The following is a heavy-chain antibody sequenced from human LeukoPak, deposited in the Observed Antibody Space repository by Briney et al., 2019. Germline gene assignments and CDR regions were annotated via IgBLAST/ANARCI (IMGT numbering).Heavy chain of an antibody. CDR2: IYSSGGT. D-gene: IGHD3-22*01. CDR1: GFTVSRNY. V-gene: IGHV3-53*01. Sequence: GGSLSLSCAASGFTVSRNYMSWVXXAXXXXLEXVSVIYSSGGTHYADSVKGRFIISRDNPKKTMYLQMNSLRAEDTAVYYCARVDSSGSGAFDIWGQGTMVTVSS. CDR3: ARVDSSGSGAFDI. J-gene: IGHJ3*02.